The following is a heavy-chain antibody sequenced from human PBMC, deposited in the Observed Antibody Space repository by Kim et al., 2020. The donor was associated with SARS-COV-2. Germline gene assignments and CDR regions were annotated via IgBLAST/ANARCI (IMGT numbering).Heavy chain of an antibody. D-gene: IGHD6-13*01. CDR2: IWYDGSNK. V-gene: IGHV3-33*01. CDR1: GFTFSSYG. J-gene: IGHJ6*01. Sequence: GGSLRLSCAASGFTFSSYGMHWVRQAPGKGLEWVAVIWYDGSNKYYADSVKGRFTISRDNSKNTLYLQMNSLRAEDTAVYYCARDRERSRSWLYYYYYGMAAWGKGPTSP. CDR3: ARDRERSRSWLYYYYYGMAA.